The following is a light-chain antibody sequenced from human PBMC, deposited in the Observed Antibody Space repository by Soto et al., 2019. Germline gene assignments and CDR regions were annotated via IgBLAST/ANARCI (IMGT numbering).Light chain of an antibody. Sequence: EIVLTQSPGTLSLSPGERATVSCRASQSVSSSSLAWYQQNPGQAPRLLIYEASSRATGIPDRLSGSGSGTDFTLTISRLEPEDFAVYYCQQYRTFGQGTKVDIK. CDR3: QQYRT. CDR1: QSVSSSS. CDR2: EAS. V-gene: IGKV3-20*01. J-gene: IGKJ1*01.